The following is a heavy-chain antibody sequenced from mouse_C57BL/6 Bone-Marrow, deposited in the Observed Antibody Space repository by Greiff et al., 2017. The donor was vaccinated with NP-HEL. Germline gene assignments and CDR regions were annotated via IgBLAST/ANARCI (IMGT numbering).Heavy chain of an antibody. CDR3: ARYGIYLSLFDY. D-gene: IGHD2-1*01. V-gene: IGHV1-61*01. CDR1: GYTFTTYW. J-gene: IGHJ2*01. Sequence: VQLQQPGVELVRPGSSVKLSCKTSGYTFTTYWLDWLRQRPGQGLEWIGNIFPSAGDTHSNQKFKDKATLTVDKSSSTAYIQLTSLTSEYSAVYYCARYGIYLSLFDYWGQGTTLTVSS. CDR2: IFPSAGDT.